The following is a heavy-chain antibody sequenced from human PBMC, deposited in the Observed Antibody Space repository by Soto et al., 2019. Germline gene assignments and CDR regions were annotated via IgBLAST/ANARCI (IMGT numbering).Heavy chain of an antibody. CDR2: INNAGSIT. CDR1: GFTFSSYW. J-gene: IGHJ4*02. D-gene: IGHD6-19*01. CDR3: AKGPRSMYSSGWXDY. Sequence: HPGGSLRLSCAASGFTFSSYWMHWVRQAPGKGLVWVSRINNAGSITNYADSVKGRFTISRDNAKNTLYLQMNSLRTEDTAVYYCAKGPRSMYSSGWXDYWGQGTLVTVSS. V-gene: IGHV3-74*01.